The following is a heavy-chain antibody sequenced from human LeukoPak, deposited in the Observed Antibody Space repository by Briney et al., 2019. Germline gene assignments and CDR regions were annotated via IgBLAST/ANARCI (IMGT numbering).Heavy chain of an antibody. CDR2: TYNSGST. J-gene: IGHJ4*02. CDR1: GGSISSYY. CDR3: AREPSSDRGGYFDY. Sequence: SETLSLTCTVSGGSISSYYWSWIRQPPGKGLEWIGYTYNSGSTNYNPSLRGRVTISVDTSRYQFSLKLSSVTAADTAVYYCAREPSSDRGGYFDYWGQGSLVTVSS. V-gene: IGHV4-59*01. D-gene: IGHD6-19*01.